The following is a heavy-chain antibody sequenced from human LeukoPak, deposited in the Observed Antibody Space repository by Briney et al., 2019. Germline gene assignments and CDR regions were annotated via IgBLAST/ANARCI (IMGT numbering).Heavy chain of an antibody. D-gene: IGHD3-22*01. J-gene: IGHJ4*02. CDR3: ASNPTYYYDSSGYESQC. CDR1: GGTFSSYT. Sequence: SVKVSCKASGGTFSSYTISWVRQAPGQGLEWMGRIIPILGIANYAQKFQGRVTITADKSTSTAYMELSSLRSEDTAVYYCASNPTYYYDSSGYESQCWGQGILVTVSS. V-gene: IGHV1-69*02. CDR2: IIPILGIA.